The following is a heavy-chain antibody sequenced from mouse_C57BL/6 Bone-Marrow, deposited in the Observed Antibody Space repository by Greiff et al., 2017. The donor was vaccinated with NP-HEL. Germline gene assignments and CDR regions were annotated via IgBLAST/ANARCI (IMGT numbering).Heavy chain of an antibody. CDR3: VSSDYGSSYSYFDV. Sequence: EVKLVESGGGLVQPKGSLKLSCAASGFTFNTYAMHWVRQAPGKGLEWVARIRSKSSNYATYYADSVKDRFTISRDDSQSMLYLQMNNLKTEDTAMYYCVSSDYGSSYSYFDVWGTGTTVTVSS. V-gene: IGHV10-3*01. CDR1: GFTFNTYA. CDR2: IRSKSSNYAT. D-gene: IGHD1-1*01. J-gene: IGHJ1*03.